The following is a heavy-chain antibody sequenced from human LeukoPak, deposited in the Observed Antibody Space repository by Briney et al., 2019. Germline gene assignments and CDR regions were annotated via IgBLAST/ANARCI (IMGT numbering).Heavy chain of an antibody. J-gene: IGHJ4*02. CDR3: AKAGYYDSSGYYEGQYYFDY. V-gene: IGHV3-43D*03. D-gene: IGHD3-22*01. CDR1: GFTFDDYA. CDR2: ISWDGGST. Sequence: GGSLRLSCAASGFTFDDYAMHWVRQAPGKGLEWVSLISWDGGSTYYADSVKGRFTISRDNSKNSLYLQMNSLRAEDTALYYCAKAGYYDSSGYYEGQYYFDYWGQGTLVTVSS.